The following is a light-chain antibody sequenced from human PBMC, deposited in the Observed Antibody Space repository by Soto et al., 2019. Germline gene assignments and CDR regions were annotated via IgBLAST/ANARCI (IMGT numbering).Light chain of an antibody. CDR2: SNN. CDR3: AAWDDSLNGWV. J-gene: IGLJ3*02. V-gene: IGLV1-44*01. CDR1: SSNNGSNT. Sequence: QSALTQPPSASGTPGQRVTISCSGSSSNNGSNTVNWYQQLPGTAPKLLIYSNNQRPSGVPDRFSGSKSGTSASLAISGLQSEDEADYYCAAWDDSLNGWVFGGGTKLTVL.